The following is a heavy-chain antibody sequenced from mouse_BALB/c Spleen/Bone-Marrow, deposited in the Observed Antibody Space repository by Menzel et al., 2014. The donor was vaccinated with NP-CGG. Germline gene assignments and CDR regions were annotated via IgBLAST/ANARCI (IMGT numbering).Heavy chain of an antibody. V-gene: IGHV1-80*01. CDR2: IYPGDGET. CDR1: GYAFSSYW. J-gene: IGHJ3*01. CDR3: AKVTTGFAY. D-gene: IGHD2-2*01. Sequence: QVHVKQSGAELVRPGSSVKISCKASGYAFSSYWMTWVKQRPGQGLEWIGQIYPGDGETNYNGEFKGKATLTADKSSSTAYMQLSGLTSEDSAVYFCAKVTTGFAYWGQGTLVTVSA.